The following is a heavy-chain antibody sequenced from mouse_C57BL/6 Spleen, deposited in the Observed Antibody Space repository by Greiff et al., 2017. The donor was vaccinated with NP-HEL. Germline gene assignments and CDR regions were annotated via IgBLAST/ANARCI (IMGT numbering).Heavy chain of an antibody. CDR3: AREGYDYDVGYAMDY. CDR2: ISYDGSN. V-gene: IGHV3-6*01. J-gene: IGHJ4*01. CDR1: GYSITSGYY. D-gene: IGHD2-4*01. Sequence: DVQLQESGPGLVKPSQSLSLTCSVTGYSITSGYYWNWIRQFPGNKLEWMGYISYDGSNNYNPSLKNRISITRDTSKNQFFLKLNSVTTEDTATYYCAREGYDYDVGYAMDYWGQGTSVTVSS.